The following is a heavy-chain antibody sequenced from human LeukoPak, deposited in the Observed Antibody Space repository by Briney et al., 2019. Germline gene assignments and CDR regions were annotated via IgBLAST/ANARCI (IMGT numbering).Heavy chain of an antibody. Sequence: SLRLSCAASGFTFSSYALHWVRQASGKGLEWVAVISYDGTNIDYADSVKGRFTISRDNSKNTLYLQMNSLRAEDTAVYYCAKDPNRGYSYGRDYWGQGTLVTVSS. CDR3: AKDPNRGYSYGRDY. D-gene: IGHD5-18*01. V-gene: IGHV3-30-3*01. CDR1: GFTFSSYA. CDR2: ISYDGTNI. J-gene: IGHJ4*02.